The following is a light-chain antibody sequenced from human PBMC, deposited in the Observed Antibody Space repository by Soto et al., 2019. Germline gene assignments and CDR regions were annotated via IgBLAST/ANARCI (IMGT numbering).Light chain of an antibody. V-gene: IGLV1-44*01. CDR1: SSNIGSNS. CDR3: SGWDDSLSGWV. J-gene: IGLJ3*02. CDR2: NNN. Sequence: QSVLTQPPSASGTPGQRVTISCSGSSSNIGSNSVNWYQQVPGTAPKLLIFNNNQRPSGVPDRFSGSKSGTSASLAISGLQSEDEADYYCSGWDDSLSGWVFGVGTKLTVL.